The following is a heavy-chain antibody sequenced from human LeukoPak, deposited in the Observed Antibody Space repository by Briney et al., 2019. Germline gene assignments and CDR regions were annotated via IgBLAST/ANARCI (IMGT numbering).Heavy chain of an antibody. J-gene: IGHJ5*02. V-gene: IGHV4-31*03. Sequence: SQTLSLTCTVSGGSISSGGYYWSWIRQHPGKGLEWIGYIYYSGSTYYNPSLKSRVTISVDTSKNQFSLKLSSVTAADTAVYYCARDRGYCSGGSCYSDSGQGWFDPWGQGTLVTVSS. CDR2: IYYSGST. CDR1: GGSISSGGYY. CDR3: ARDRGYCSGGSCYSDSGQGWFDP. D-gene: IGHD2-15*01.